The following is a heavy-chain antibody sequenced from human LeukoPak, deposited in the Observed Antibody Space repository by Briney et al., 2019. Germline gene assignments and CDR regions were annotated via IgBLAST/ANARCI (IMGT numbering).Heavy chain of an antibody. J-gene: IGHJ5*02. Sequence: GGSLRLSCEASGFTFSSFGMHWVRRAPGKGLEWVAVISYDGSNKYYADSVKGRFTISRDNSRNTLYLQMNSLRAEDTAVYYCAKDGGLPYNWFDPWGQGTLVTVSS. D-gene: IGHD5-12*01. CDR1: GFTFSSFG. CDR3: AKDGGLPYNWFDP. V-gene: IGHV3-30*18. CDR2: ISYDGSNK.